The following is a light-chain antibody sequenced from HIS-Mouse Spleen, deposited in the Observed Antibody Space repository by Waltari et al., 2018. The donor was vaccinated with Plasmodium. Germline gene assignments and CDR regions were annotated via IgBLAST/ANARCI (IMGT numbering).Light chain of an antibody. CDR1: QRISSR. Sequence: DIQMTQSPSTLSASVGDRVTITCRASQRISSRLAWYQQKPGKAPKLLSYKASSLESGVPSRFSRSGSGTEFTLTISSLQPDDFATYYCQQYNSYSWTFGQGTKVEIK. CDR2: KAS. J-gene: IGKJ1*01. V-gene: IGKV1-5*03. CDR3: QQYNSYSWT.